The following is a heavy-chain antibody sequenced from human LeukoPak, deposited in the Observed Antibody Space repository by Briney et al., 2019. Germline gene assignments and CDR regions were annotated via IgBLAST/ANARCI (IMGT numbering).Heavy chain of an antibody. Sequence: SETLSLTCAVYGGSFSGYYWSWIRQPPGKGLEWIGEINHSGSTNYNPSLKSRVTISVDTSKDQFSLKLSSVTAADTAVYYCARMNRRSGSYNWLDPWGQGTLVTVSS. CDR2: INHSGST. CDR1: GGSFSGYY. V-gene: IGHV4-34*01. CDR3: ARMNRRSGSYNWLDP. D-gene: IGHD3-22*01. J-gene: IGHJ5*02.